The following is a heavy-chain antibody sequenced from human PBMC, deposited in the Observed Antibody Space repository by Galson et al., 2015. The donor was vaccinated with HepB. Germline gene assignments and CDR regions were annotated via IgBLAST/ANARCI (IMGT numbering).Heavy chain of an antibody. CDR1: GFTFGDYA. CDR2: IRSKAYGGTT. J-gene: IGHJ5*02. CDR3: TREGPYYDFWSGSWGFWFDP. D-gene: IGHD3-3*01. V-gene: IGHV3-49*03. Sequence: SLRLSCAASGFTFGDYAMSWFRQAPGKGLEWVGFIRSKAYGGTTEYAASVKGRFTISRDDSKSIAYLQMNSLKTEDTAVYYCTREGPYYDFWSGSWGFWFDPWGQGTLVTVSS.